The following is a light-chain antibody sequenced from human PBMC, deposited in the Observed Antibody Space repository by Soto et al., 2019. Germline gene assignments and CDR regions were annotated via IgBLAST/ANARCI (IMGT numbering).Light chain of an antibody. Sequence: QSALTQPPSASGSPGQSVTISCTGTSSDVGGYNYVSWYQQHPGKAPKLMIYEVSKRPSGVPDRFSGSKSGNTASLTGSGLQAEDEADYYCSSYAGSNNGVFGGGTKLTVL. CDR1: SSDVGGYNY. CDR2: EVS. CDR3: SSYAGSNNGV. J-gene: IGLJ2*01. V-gene: IGLV2-8*01.